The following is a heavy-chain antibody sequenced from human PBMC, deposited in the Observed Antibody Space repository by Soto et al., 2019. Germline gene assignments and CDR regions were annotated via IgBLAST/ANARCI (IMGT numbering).Heavy chain of an antibody. J-gene: IGHJ3*02. CDR1: GYSFTSYW. D-gene: IGHD2-21*02. V-gene: IGHV5-51*01. CDR2: IYPGDSDT. Sequence: PGESLKISCKGSGYSFTSYWIGWVRQMPGKGLEWMGIIYPGDSDTRYSPSFQGQVTISADKSISTAYLQWSSLKASDTAMYYCARHRYCGGDCYSFEAFDIWGQGTMVTVSS. CDR3: ARHRYCGGDCYSFEAFDI.